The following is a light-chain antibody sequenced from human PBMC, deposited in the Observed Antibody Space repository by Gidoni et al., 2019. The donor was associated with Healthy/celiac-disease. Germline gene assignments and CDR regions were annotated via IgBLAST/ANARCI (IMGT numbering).Light chain of an antibody. J-gene: IGLJ2*01. CDR2: QDS. Sequence: SYELTQPHSVSVPPGQTASITCSGDKLGDKYACWYQQKPGQSPVLVIYQDSKRPSGIPERLSGSNSGNTATLTISGTQAMDEADYYCQAWDSSIVVFGGGTKLTVL. CDR1: KLGDKY. V-gene: IGLV3-1*01. CDR3: QAWDSSIVV.